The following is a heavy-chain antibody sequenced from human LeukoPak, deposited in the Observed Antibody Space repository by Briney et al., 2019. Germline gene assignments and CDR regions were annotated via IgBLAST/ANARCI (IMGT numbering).Heavy chain of an antibody. CDR1: GGSISSYY. Sequence: SETLSLTCTVSGGSISSYYWSWIRQPPGKGLEWIGYIYYSGSTNYNPSLKSRVTISVDTSKNQFSLKLSSVTAADTAVYYCARGRVTMIVGAAFDIWGQGTMVTVSS. J-gene: IGHJ3*02. D-gene: IGHD3-22*01. CDR3: ARGRVTMIVGAAFDI. CDR2: IYYSGST. V-gene: IGHV4-59*08.